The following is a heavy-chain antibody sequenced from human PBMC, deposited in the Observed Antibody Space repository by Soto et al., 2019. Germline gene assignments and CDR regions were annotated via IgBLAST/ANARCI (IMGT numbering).Heavy chain of an antibody. Sequence: QVQLVQSGAEVQKPGSSVKVSCRASGGTFSGYVITWVRQAPGHGLEWMGEIAPILGIPSYAQKFQGRVTIKADESTSTVYVELSNLRSEDSAVYYCARGGFYEILTGSYPIDAFHLWGQGTMVTVSS. V-gene: IGHV1-69*01. J-gene: IGHJ3*01. D-gene: IGHD3-9*01. CDR2: IAPILGIP. CDR1: GGTFSGYV. CDR3: ARGGFYEILTGSYPIDAFHL.